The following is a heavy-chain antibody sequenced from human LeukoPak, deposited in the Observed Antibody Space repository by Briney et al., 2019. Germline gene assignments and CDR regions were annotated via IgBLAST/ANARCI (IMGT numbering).Heavy chain of an antibody. J-gene: IGHJ6*03. CDR2: IIPIFGTA. V-gene: IGHV1-69*06. CDR3: ARSLFRFLEWSYRSYYYYYMDV. Sequence: GASVKVSCKAFGGTFSSYAISWVRQAPGQGLEWMGGIIPIFGTANYAQKFQGRVTITADKSTSTAYMELRSLRSEDTAVYYCARSLFRFLEWSYRSYYYYYMDVWGKGTTVTISS. CDR1: GGTFSSYA. D-gene: IGHD3-3*01.